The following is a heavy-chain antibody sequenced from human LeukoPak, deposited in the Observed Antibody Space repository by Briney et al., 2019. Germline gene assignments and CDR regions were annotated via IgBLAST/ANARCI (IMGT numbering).Heavy chain of an antibody. D-gene: IGHD3-10*01. CDR1: GFSVSNNY. V-gene: IGHV3-21*01. CDR3: ARDQPSITMVRGALDY. CDR2: ISSSSSYI. Sequence: GGSLRLSCAVSGFSVSNNYMSWVRQAPGKGLEWVSSISSSSSYIYYADSVKGRFTISRDNAKNSLYLQMNSLRAEDTAVYYCARDQPSITMVRGALDYWGQGTLVTVSS. J-gene: IGHJ4*02.